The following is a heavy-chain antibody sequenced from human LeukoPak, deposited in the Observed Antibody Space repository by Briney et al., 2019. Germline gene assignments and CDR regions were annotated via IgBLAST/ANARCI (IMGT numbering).Heavy chain of an antibody. CDR1: SGSISSSNYY. D-gene: IGHD3-9*01. CDR2: ISTIGIT. J-gene: IGHJ5*02. V-gene: IGHV4-61*02. CDR3: ARDRGLGSRYDILTGYNWFDP. Sequence: PSETLSLTCTVSSGSISSSNYYWSWIRQPAGKGLEWIGRISTIGITNYNPSLNSRVTISVDTSKNQFSLKLSSVTAADTAVYYCARDRGLGSRYDILTGYNWFDPWGQGTLVTVSS.